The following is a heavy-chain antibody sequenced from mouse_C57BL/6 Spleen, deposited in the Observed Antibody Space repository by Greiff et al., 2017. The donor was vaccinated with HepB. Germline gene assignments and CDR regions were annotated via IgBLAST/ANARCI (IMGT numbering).Heavy chain of an antibody. CDR3: ARWGSNWYFDV. CDR1: GYTFTSYG. CDR2: IYPRSGNT. Sequence: QVQLNESGAELARPGASVKLSCKASGYTFTSYGISWVKQRTGQGLEWIGEIYPRSGNTYYNEKFKGKATLTADKSSSTAYMELRSLTSEDSAVYFCARWGSNWYFDVWGTGTTVTVSS. V-gene: IGHV1-81*01. D-gene: IGHD5-1*01. J-gene: IGHJ1*03.